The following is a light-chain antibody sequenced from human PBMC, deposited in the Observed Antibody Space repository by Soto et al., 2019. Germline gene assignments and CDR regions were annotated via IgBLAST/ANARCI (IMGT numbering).Light chain of an antibody. Sequence: DIQLTQSPSFLSASVGVRVTITCRASQAISSHLAWYQQKPGKAPNLLIYGASTLQSGVPSRFSGSGSGTQFTLTLSSRQPEDFATYYCQQLNSYPLTFGPGTTVDIK. V-gene: IGKV1-9*01. CDR2: GAS. J-gene: IGKJ3*01. CDR1: QAISSH. CDR3: QQLNSYPLT.